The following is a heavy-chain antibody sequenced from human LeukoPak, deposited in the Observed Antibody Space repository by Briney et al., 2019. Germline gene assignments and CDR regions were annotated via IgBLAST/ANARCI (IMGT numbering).Heavy chain of an antibody. J-gene: IGHJ3*02. CDR3: AKTRDGFLSGAFDI. Sequence: GESLKISCKGSGYTFSSYWIGWVRQMPGKGLEWMGLIYPGDSDARYSPTFQGQVTISGDKSIRTAYLQWSSLKASDTAIYYCAKTRDGFLSGAFDIWGQGTMVTVSS. V-gene: IGHV5-51*01. CDR2: IYPGDSDA. D-gene: IGHD5-24*01. CDR1: GYTFSSYW.